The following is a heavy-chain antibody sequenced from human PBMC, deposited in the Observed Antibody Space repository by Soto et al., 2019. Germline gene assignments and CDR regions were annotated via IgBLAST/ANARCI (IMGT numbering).Heavy chain of an antibody. CDR1: GYTFTGYY. J-gene: IGHJ4*02. CDR2: INPNNGGT. Sequence: QVQLVQSGAEVKKSGASVMVSCKASGYTFTGYYIHWVRHTPGQGLEWMGWINPNNGGTNYVQKFQGRVTMTRDTSISKAYMELRRLTSDDTAGYSLARALRLLETTTWDNGGQETLSPSPQ. V-gene: IGHV1-2*02. CDR3: ARALRLLETTTWDN. D-gene: IGHD1-26*01.